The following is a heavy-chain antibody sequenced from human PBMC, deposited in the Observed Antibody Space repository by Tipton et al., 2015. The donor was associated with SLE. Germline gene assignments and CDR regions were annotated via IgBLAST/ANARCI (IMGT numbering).Heavy chain of an antibody. D-gene: IGHD6-13*01. V-gene: IGHV4-59*01. CDR3: ARGSSTWFLGAFDI. CDR2: IYYTAGT. J-gene: IGHJ3*02. Sequence: TLSLTCTVSGGSISNYYWSWIRQPPGKGLEWIGYIYYTAGTYYNPSLKSRVTISVDTSKNQFSLKLSPVTAADTAFYYCARGSSTWFLGAFDIWGQGTTVTVSS. CDR1: GGSISNYY.